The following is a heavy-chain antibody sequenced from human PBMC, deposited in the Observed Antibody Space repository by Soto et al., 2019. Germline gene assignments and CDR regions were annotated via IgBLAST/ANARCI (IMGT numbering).Heavy chain of an antibody. CDR2: ISVTGSCT. CDR1: GFTFSSFA. V-gene: IGHV3-23*01. J-gene: IGHJ4*02. CDR3: AKDSWGGYIRDNFDS. Sequence: PGGSLRLSCAASGFTFSSFALSWVRQAPGKGLEWVSVISVTGSCTYYADFVKGGLTSSRDNSKNTMSLQMHSMRAEDTALYYCAKDSWGGYIRDNFDSWGQGILVTVSS. D-gene: IGHD5-12*01.